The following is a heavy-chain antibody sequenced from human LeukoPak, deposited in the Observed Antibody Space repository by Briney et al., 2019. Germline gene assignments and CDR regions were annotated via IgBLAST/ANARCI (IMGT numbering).Heavy chain of an antibody. CDR3: ARGARGSGTASDY. CDR2: INSDGSST. V-gene: IGHV3-74*01. Sequence: GGSLRLSCAASGFTFSSYWMHWVRQAPGKGLVWVSRINSDGSSTNYADSVKGRFTISRDNAKNTLHLQMNSLRAEDTAVYYCARGARGSGTASDYWGQGTLVTVSS. D-gene: IGHD3-10*01. J-gene: IGHJ4*02. CDR1: GFTFSSYW.